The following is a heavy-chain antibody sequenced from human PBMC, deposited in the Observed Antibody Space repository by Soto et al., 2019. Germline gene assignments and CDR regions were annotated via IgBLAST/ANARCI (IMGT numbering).Heavy chain of an antibody. V-gene: IGHV3-23*01. CDR1: GFTVSSYA. J-gene: IGHJ4*02. CDR3: AKDSFDYDILTALDY. Sequence: PGGSLRLSCAASGFTVSSYAMSWVRQAPGKGLEWVSAISGSGGSTYYADSVKGRFTISRDNSKNTLYLQMNSLRAEDTAVYYCAKDSFDYDILTALDYWGQGTLVTVSP. CDR2: ISGSGGST. D-gene: IGHD3-9*01.